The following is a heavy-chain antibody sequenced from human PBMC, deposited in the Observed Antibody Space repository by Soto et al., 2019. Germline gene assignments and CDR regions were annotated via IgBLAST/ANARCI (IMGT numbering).Heavy chain of an antibody. CDR1: GFTFSSYG. J-gene: IGHJ4*02. CDR2: IWYDENNK. D-gene: IGHD6-19*01. CDR3: ARDKGGGAVVPDY. Sequence: QVQLVESGGGVVQPGRSLRLSCAASGFTFSSYGMHWVRQAPGKGLEWVAVIWYDENNKYYADSVKGRFTISRDNSKNTLHVQMNSLRAEDTAVYYCARDKGGGAVVPDYWGQATLVTVSS. V-gene: IGHV3-33*01.